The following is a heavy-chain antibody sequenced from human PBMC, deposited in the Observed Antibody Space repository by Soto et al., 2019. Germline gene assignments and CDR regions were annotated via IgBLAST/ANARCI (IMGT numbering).Heavy chain of an antibody. V-gene: IGHV3-9*01. CDR3: AKGRYDFWSPYYFDS. J-gene: IGHJ4*02. CDR2: ITWNSRVL. Sequence: SLRLSCVCTGVHFDDFAMHWVRQAPGKGLEWVSGITWNSRVLAYADSVKGRFTISRDNARNSLYLQMDSLRDEDTALYYCAKGRYDFWSPYYFDSWGQGTLVTVSS. D-gene: IGHD3-3*01. CDR1: GVHFDDFA.